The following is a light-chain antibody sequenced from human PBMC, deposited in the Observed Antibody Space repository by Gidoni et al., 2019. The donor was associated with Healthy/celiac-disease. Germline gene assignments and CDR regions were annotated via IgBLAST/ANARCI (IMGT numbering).Light chain of an antibody. CDR2: DAS. Sequence: DIQMTPSPSSLSASVRDRVTITCQASKGISNYLNWYQQKPGKAPKLLIYDASNLETGVPSRFSGSGSGTDFTFTISSLQPEDIATYYCQQYDNLPITFXPXTKVDIK. CDR3: QQYDNLPIT. CDR1: KGISNY. V-gene: IGKV1-33*01. J-gene: IGKJ3*01.